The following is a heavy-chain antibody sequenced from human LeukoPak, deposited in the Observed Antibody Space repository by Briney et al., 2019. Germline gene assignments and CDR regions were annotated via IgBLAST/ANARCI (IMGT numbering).Heavy chain of an antibody. CDR1: GFTFSSYA. D-gene: IGHD3-16*01. CDR2: ITNSGGTT. Sequence: GGSLRLSCAASGFTFSSYAMSWVRQAPGKGLEWVSAITNSGGTTYYADSVKGRFTISRDNSKNTLYLQMSSLRAEDTAVYYWAKDPPHVSWLFDYWGQGTLVTVSS. J-gene: IGHJ4*02. CDR3: AKDPPHVSWLFDY. V-gene: IGHV3-23*01.